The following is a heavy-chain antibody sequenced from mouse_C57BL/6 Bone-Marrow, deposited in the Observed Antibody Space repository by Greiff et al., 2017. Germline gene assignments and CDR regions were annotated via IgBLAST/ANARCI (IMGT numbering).Heavy chain of an antibody. Sequence: EVMLVESEGGLVQPGSSMKLSCTASGFTFSDYYMAWVRQVPEKGLEWVANINYDGSSTYYLDSLKSRFIISRDNAKNILYLQMSSLKSEDTATYYCARGGLLPSYYAMDYWGQGASVTVSS. CDR1: GFTFSDYY. CDR2: INYDGSST. CDR3: ARGGLLPSYYAMDY. D-gene: IGHD2-3*01. V-gene: IGHV5-16*01. J-gene: IGHJ4*01.